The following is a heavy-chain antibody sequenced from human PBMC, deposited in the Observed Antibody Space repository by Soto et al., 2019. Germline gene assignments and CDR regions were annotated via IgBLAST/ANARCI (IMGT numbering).Heavy chain of an antibody. J-gene: IGHJ6*03. CDR1: GYSFTSYW. Sequence: PGESLKISCKGSGYSFTSYWIGWVRQMPGKGLEWMGIIYPGDSDTRYSPSFQGQVTISADKSISTAYLQWSSLKASDTAMYYCARHGPVSLNDYGDYSSRGDYYYMDVWGKGTTVTVSS. CDR2: IYPGDSDT. V-gene: IGHV5-51*01. CDR3: ARHGPVSLNDYGDYSSRGDYYYMDV. D-gene: IGHD4-17*01.